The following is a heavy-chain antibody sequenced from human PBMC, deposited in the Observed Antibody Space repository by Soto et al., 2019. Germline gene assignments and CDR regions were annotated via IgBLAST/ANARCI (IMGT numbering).Heavy chain of an antibody. CDR2: INSDGSST. J-gene: IGHJ3*02. CDR1: GFTFSSYW. Sequence: GGSLRLSCAASGFTFSSYWMHLVRQAPGKGLVWVSRINSDGSSTSYADSVKGRFTISRDNAKNTLYLQMNSLRAEDTAVYYCARVSAAGSGDAFVIWGEGTMVT. V-gene: IGHV3-74*01. D-gene: IGHD6-25*01. CDR3: ARVSAAGSGDAFVI.